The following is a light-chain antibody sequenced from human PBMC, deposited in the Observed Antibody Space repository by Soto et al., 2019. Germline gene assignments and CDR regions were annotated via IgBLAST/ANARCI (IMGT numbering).Light chain of an antibody. V-gene: IGKV3-20*01. Sequence: EIVLTQSPGTLSLSPGERATLSCRASQSVSSNSVAWYQQKRGQAPRLLIYDTFSRATGIPGRFSGGGSGTDFTLTISRLEPEDFAVYYCQQYGSSPQTFGQGTKLEI. CDR3: QQYGSSPQT. J-gene: IGKJ2*01. CDR1: QSVSSNS. CDR2: DTF.